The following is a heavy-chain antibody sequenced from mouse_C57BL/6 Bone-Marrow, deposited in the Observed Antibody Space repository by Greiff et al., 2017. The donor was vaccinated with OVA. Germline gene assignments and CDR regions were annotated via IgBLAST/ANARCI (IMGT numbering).Heavy chain of an antibody. D-gene: IGHD3-2*02. Sequence: VKLQQPGAELVKPGASVKLSCKASGYTFTSYWMHWVKQRPGQGLEWIGMIHPNSGSTNYNEKFKSKATLTVDKSSSTAYMQLSSLTSEDSAVYYCARQLRLRYCDYGGQGTTLTVSS. V-gene: IGHV1-64*01. CDR3: ARQLRLRYCDY. CDR1: GYTFTSYW. CDR2: IHPNSGST. J-gene: IGHJ2*01.